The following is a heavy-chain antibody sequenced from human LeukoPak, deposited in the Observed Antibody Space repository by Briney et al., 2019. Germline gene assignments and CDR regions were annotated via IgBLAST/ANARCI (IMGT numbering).Heavy chain of an antibody. J-gene: IGHJ3*02. CDR1: GGSISSSSYY. V-gene: IGHV4-39*01. CDR2: IYYSGST. D-gene: IGHD2-2*01. Sequence: SETLSLTCTVSGGSISSSSYYWGWIRQPPGKGLEWIGSIYYSGSTYYNPSLKSRVTISVDTSNNQFSLKLSSVTAADTAVYYCARQRGIVVVPAAISDAFDIWGQGTMVTVSS. CDR3: ARQRGIVVVPAAISDAFDI.